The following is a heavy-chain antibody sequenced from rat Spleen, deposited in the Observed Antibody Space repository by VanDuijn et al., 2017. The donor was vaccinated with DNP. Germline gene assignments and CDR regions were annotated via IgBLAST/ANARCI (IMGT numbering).Heavy chain of an antibody. CDR2: ISYSGST. CDR3: ATSDSYGFAY. Sequence: EVQLQESGPGLVKPSQSLSLTCSVTGYSITSNYWAWIRKGPGNKMEWMGYISYSGSTNYNPSLKSRISITRDTSKNQFFLHLNSVTSEDTATYYCATSDSYGFAYWGQGTLVTVSS. V-gene: IGHV3-1*01. D-gene: IGHD1-2*01. CDR1: GYSITSNY. J-gene: IGHJ3*01.